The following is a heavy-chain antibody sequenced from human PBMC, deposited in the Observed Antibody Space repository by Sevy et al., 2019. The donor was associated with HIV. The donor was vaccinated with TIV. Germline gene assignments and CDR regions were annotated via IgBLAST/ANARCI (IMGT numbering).Heavy chain of an antibody. Sequence: GGSLRLSCAASGFTFSSYWMNWIRQAPGKGLEWVANIKQDGSEKYYVDSVKGRLTISRDNAKNSLSLEMNTPGAEDTAVYYCATSGGETWGQGTLVTVSS. V-gene: IGHV3-7*01. J-gene: IGHJ5*02. CDR2: IKQDGSEK. D-gene: IGHD3-16*01. CDR1: GFTFSSYW. CDR3: ATSGGET.